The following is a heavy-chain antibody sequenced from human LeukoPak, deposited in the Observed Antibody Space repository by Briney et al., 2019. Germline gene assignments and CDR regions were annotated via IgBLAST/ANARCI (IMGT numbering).Heavy chain of an antibody. CDR1: GVSISSYY. CDR3: ARTFGRGPRYFDL. D-gene: IGHD3/OR15-3a*01. J-gene: IGHJ2*01. V-gene: IGHV4-59*01. Sequence: SETLSLTCTVSGVSISSYYWSWIRQPPGKGLEWIGYIYYSGSTKSNSSLKSRVTTSVDTSKNQFSLKLSSVTAADTAVYYCARTFGRGPRYFDLWGRGTLVTVSS. CDR2: IYYSGST.